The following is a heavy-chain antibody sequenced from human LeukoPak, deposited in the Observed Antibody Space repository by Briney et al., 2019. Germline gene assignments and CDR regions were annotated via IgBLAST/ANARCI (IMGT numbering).Heavy chain of an antibody. CDR3: ARDSGSYGSNPDY. Sequence: ASVKVSCKASGYTLTDSYVHWVRQAPGQVLEWMGLIDPDGGNTNYAQNFQGRVTMTRDMSTSTVYMELSSLRSEDTAVYYCARDSGSYGSNPDYWGQGTLVTVSS. CDR2: IDPDGGNT. CDR1: GYTLTDSY. V-gene: IGHV1-46*01. J-gene: IGHJ4*02. D-gene: IGHD1-26*01.